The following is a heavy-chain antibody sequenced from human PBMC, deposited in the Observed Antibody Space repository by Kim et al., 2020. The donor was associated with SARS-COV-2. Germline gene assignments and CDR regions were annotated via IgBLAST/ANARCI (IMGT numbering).Heavy chain of an antibody. D-gene: IGHD3-9*01. CDR2: ISWHSGSR. CDR3: VKDRADYDVLTDLGSGMDV. Sequence: GGSLRLSCAASGFIFDEYGMHWVRQAPGKGLEWVSGISWHSGSRGYTDSVKGRFTISRDNGKNSLYLQMNSLKPEDTALYYCVKDRADYDVLTDLGSGMDVWGQVTTVPVSS. CDR1: GFIFDEYG. V-gene: IGHV3-9*01. J-gene: IGHJ6*02.